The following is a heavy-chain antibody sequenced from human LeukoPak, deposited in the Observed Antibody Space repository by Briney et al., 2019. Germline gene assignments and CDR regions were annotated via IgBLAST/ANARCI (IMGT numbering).Heavy chain of an antibody. J-gene: IGHJ4*02. D-gene: IGHD6-19*01. Sequence: GGSLRLSCVASGFTFSNYWMHWVRQAPGKGLVWVSRISGDGSSRNYADSVKGRFTISRDNAKSTLYLQMNSLRADDTAVYYCARDPSPDTGYSSGWYGFDYWGQGTLVTVSS. CDR3: ARDPSPDTGYSSGWYGFDY. CDR1: GFTFSNYW. V-gene: IGHV3-74*01. CDR2: ISGDGSSR.